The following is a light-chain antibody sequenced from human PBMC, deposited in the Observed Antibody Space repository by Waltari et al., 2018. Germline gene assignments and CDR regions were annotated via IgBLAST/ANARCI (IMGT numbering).Light chain of an antibody. CDR1: QSISDD. J-gene: IGKJ1*01. V-gene: IGKV3-11*01. Sequence: EIVFKQSPATLSLSPGERATLSCRASQSISDDIVWYQQRPGQAPRLLIYDAFNRAPGVPARFSVSGSGTDFTLTISSLEPEDVAVYYCQQFYSRPWTFGQGTKVEI. CDR3: QQFYSRPWT. CDR2: DAF.